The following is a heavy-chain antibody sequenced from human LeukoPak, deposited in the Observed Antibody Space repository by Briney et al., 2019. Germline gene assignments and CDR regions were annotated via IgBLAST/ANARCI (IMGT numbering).Heavy chain of an antibody. V-gene: IGHV3-7*01. D-gene: IGHD2-15*01. J-gene: IGHJ4*01. CDR2: IDEAGKDR. CDR3: ARASPGVVFNYFDY. CDR1: GFTIDSFY. Sequence: PGGSLRLSCVASGFTIDSFYMSWVRQAPGKGLEWVANIDEAGKDRYYADSVKGRFTISRDNTKNSVFLDMTSLRVEATATYFCARASPGVVFNYFDYWGQGALVPVSS.